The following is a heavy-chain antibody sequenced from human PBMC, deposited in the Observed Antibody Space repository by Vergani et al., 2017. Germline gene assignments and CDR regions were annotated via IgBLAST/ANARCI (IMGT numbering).Heavy chain of an antibody. J-gene: IGHJ4*02. Sequence: QVHLQESGPGLVKSSKTLSLTCTVSGVSFRSADYYWSWIRQAPGKGLEWIGYIYHSGSTSYNPSLKSRVSMPVETSKNQFSLNLRSVTAADTAIYYCARIGPYFHDSRIDYWGQGRLVTVSS. D-gene: IGHD3-22*01. V-gene: IGHV4-30-4*08. CDR1: GVSFRSADYY. CDR2: IYHSGST. CDR3: ARIGPYFHDSRIDY.